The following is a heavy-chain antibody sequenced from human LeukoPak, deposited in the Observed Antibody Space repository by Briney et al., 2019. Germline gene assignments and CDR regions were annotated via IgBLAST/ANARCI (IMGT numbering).Heavy chain of an antibody. J-gene: IGHJ3*02. CDR3: ARDSPYNWNYDASAFDI. D-gene: IGHD1-7*01. CDR1: GFTFSSYW. CDR2: IKQDGSEK. Sequence: GGSLRLSCAASGFTFSSYWMSWVRQAPGKGLEWAANIKQDGSEKYYVDSVKGRFTISRDNAKNSLYLQMNSLRAEDTAVYYCARDSPYNWNYDASAFDIWGQGTMVTVSS. V-gene: IGHV3-7*01.